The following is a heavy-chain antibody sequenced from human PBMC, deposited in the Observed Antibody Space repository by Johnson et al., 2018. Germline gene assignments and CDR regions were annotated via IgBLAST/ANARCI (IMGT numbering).Heavy chain of an antibody. CDR3: ARDGFYSSASQGYYYYMDV. CDR1: GGSISSSSYY. J-gene: IGHJ6*03. CDR2: IYYSGST. D-gene: IGHD6-6*01. Sequence: QVQLQESGPGLVKPSETLSLTCTVSGGSISSSSYYWGWIRQPPGKGLEWIGSIYYSGSTYYNPSLKSRVTISVDTSKNQFSLKLSSVTAADTAVYYCARDGFYSSASQGYYYYMDVWGKGTTVTVSS. V-gene: IGHV4-39*07.